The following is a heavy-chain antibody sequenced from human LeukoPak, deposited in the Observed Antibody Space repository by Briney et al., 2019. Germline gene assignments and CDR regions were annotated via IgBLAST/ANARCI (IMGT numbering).Heavy chain of an antibody. CDR2: IKQDGSEK. V-gene: IGHV3-7*03. D-gene: IGHD3-9*01. J-gene: IGHJ4*02. CDR1: GFTFSSYW. CDR3: ARVPRGYDILTGYYPLYFDY. Sequence: GGSLRLSCAASGFTFSSYWMSWVRQAPGKGLEWVANIKQDGSEKYYVDSVKGRFTISRDNAKNSLYLQMNSLRAEDAAVYYCARVPRGYDILTGYYPLYFDYWGQGTLVTVSS.